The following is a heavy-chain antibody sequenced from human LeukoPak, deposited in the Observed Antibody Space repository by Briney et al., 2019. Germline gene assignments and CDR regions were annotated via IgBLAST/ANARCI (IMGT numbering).Heavy chain of an antibody. CDR3: AREDPSGLYGFGL. CDR1: GASISGYY. CDR2: IYYTGST. D-gene: IGHD6-19*01. Sequence: SETLSLTCTVSGASISGYYWNWIRQSPGKGLGWIGYIYYTGSTRYNPSLKSRITISVDTSKFQFSLKLISVTAADTAVYYCAREDPSGLYGFGLWGKGALVTVSS. J-gene: IGHJ4*02. V-gene: IGHV4-59*01.